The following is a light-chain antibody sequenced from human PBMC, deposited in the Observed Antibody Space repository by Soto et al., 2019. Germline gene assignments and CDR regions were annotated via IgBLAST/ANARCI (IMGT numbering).Light chain of an antibody. Sequence: EIVLTQSPATLSVSPGERATLSCRASQSVSNFLAWYQQKPGQVPRLLIFDATYRATGVPARFSGSGSGTDFTLTISSLEPEDFAAYYWQQRSNWPLTFGGGTKVEIK. V-gene: IGKV3-11*01. CDR2: DAT. J-gene: IGKJ4*01. CDR1: QSVSNF. CDR3: QQRSNWPLT.